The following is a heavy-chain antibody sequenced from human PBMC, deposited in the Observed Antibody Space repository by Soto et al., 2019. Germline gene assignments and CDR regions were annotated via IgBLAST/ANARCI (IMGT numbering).Heavy chain of an antibody. J-gene: IGHJ6*02. CDR1: GGSISSYY. D-gene: IGHD3-10*01. CDR3: ARHGTMVRGVGPMDV. Sequence: SETLSLTCTVSGGSISSYYWSWIRQPPGKGLEWIGYIYYSGSTNYNPSLKSRVTISVDTSRNQFSLKLSSVIAADTAVYYCARHGTMVRGVGPMDVWGQGTTVTVSS. CDR2: IYYSGST. V-gene: IGHV4-59*08.